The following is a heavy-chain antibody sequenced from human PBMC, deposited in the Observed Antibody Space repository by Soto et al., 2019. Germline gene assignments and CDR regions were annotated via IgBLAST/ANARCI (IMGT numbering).Heavy chain of an antibody. CDR3: ATMKWGGPFDS. J-gene: IGHJ4*02. V-gene: IGHV3-7*01. Sequence: GGSLRLSCAASGFTFSSSWMSWVRQAPGKGLEWVANIKQDGSEKNYVDSVKGRFTISRDNANNSLFLQMNSLRVEDTALYYCATMKWGGPFDSSGQGTLVTVSS. D-gene: IGHD1-26*01. CDR2: IKQDGSEK. CDR1: GFTFSSSW.